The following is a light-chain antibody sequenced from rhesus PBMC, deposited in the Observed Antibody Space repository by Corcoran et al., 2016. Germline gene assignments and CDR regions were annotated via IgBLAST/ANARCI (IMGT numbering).Light chain of an antibody. CDR2: RAS. CDR3: QQHDNSPWT. J-gene: IGKJ1*01. Sequence: DIKMTQSQSSLSESVGARVPITCRASQGISNGLSCYQQKPGKAPKLLIYRASNLEKGVPSRSSGIGSGTDFTLTISSLQPEDIATYYCQQHDNSPWTFGQGTKVEIK. V-gene: IGKV1-69*01. CDR1: QGISNG.